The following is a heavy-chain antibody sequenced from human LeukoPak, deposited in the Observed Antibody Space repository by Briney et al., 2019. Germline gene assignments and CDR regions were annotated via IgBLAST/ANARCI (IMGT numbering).Heavy chain of an antibody. Sequence: ASVKVSCKASGYTFTSYDFNWVRQATGQGLEWMGWMNPNSGNTGYAQKFQGRVSMTRNTSISTAYLELSSLRSEDTAVYYCARGRGFCSSTSCYNWFDPWGQGTLVTVSS. CDR3: ARGRGFCSSTSCYNWFDP. CDR2: MNPNSGNT. V-gene: IGHV1-8*01. J-gene: IGHJ5*02. D-gene: IGHD2-2*01. CDR1: GYTFTSYD.